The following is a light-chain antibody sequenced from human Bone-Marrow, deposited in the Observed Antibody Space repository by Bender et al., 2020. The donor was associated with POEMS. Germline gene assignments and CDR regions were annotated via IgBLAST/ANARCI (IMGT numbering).Light chain of an antibody. Sequence: QSVLTQPPSASGTPGQRVTISCSGGSSNIGAHAVNWYQHLPGTAPKLLIYSSHRRPSWVPDRFSGSRSGTSASLAIGGLQSEDGADYYCAVWDNSLNGWVFGGGTKLTVL. CDR1: SSNIGAHA. CDR2: SSH. J-gene: IGLJ3*02. CDR3: AVWDNSLNGWV. V-gene: IGLV1-44*01.